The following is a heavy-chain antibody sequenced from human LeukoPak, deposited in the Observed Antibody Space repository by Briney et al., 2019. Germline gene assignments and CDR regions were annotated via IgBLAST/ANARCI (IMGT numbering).Heavy chain of an antibody. J-gene: IGHJ4*02. CDR2: INPNSGGT. Sequence: GASVKVSCKASGYTFTGYYTHWVRQAPGQGLEWMGWINPNSGGTNYAQKFQGRVTMARDTSISTAYMELSRLRSDDTAVYYCARVGVAGIAAANIDYWGQGTLVTVSS. CDR1: GYTFTGYY. CDR3: ARVGVAGIAAANIDY. V-gene: IGHV1-2*02. D-gene: IGHD6-13*01.